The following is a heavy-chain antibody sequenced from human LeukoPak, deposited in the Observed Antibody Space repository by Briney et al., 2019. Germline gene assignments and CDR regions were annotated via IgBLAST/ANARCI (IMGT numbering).Heavy chain of an antibody. V-gene: IGHV4-4*07. J-gene: IGHJ4*02. CDR3: ASTSYAVVVAATHRAFDY. CDR1: GGSISSYY. Sequence: PSETLSLTCTVSGGSISSYYWSWIRQPAGKGLEWIGRIYTSGSTNYNPSLKSRVTISVDTSKNQFSLKLSSVTAADTAVYYCASTSYAVVVAATHRAFDYWGQGTLVTVSS. CDR2: IYTSGST. D-gene: IGHD2-15*01.